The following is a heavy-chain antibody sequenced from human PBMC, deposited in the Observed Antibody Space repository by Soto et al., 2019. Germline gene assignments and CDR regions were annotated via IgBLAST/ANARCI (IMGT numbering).Heavy chain of an antibody. Sequence: SETLSLTCAVYGGSFSGYYWSWIRQPPGKGLEWIGEINHSGSTNYNPSLKSRVTISVDTSKNQFSLKLSSVTAADTAVYYCAREKGSSGFDPWGQGTLVTVSS. CDR2: INHSGST. CDR3: AREKGSSGFDP. J-gene: IGHJ5*02. V-gene: IGHV4-34*01. D-gene: IGHD6-6*01. CDR1: GGSFSGYY.